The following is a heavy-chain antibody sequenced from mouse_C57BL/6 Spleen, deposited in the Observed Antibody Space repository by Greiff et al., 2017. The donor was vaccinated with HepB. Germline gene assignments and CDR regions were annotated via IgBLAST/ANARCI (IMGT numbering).Heavy chain of an antibody. CDR1: GYTFTEYT. CDR2: FYPGSGSI. D-gene: IGHD2-3*01. Sequence: VQLVESGAELVKPGASVKLSCKASGYTFTEYTIHWVKQRSGQGLEWIGWFYPGSGSIKYNEKFKDKATLTADKSSSTVYMELSRLTSEDSAVYFCARHEESGFYDGFYFDYWGQGTTLTVSS. J-gene: IGHJ2*01. V-gene: IGHV1-62-2*01. CDR3: ARHEESGFYDGFYFDY.